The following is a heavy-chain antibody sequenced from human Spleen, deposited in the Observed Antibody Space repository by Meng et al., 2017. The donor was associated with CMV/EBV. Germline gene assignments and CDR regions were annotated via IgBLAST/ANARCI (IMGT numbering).Heavy chain of an antibody. D-gene: IGHD2-2*01. Sequence: KAAGYTFTNVYWHWVRQAPGQGLEWMGIINPSGGYTNYAQKFQGRVTMTTDTSTSTVYMELSSLSSEDTAVYYCARDMVVPAAVYDYWGQGTLVTVSS. CDR2: INPSGGYT. V-gene: IGHV1-46*01. CDR1: GYTFTNVY. J-gene: IGHJ4*02. CDR3: ARDMVVPAAVYDY.